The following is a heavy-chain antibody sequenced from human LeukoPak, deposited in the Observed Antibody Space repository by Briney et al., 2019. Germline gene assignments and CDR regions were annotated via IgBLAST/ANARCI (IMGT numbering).Heavy chain of an antibody. CDR3: ARGHKSSRFQPKPLGY. CDR2: IYYSGST. CDR1: GGSISSSSYY. Sequence: SETLSLTCTVSGGSISSSSYYWGWIRQPPGKGLEWIGSIYYSGSTYYNPSLKSRVTISVDTSKNQFSLKLSSVTAADTAVYYCARGHKSSRFQPKPLGYWGQGTLVTVSS. J-gene: IGHJ4*02. D-gene: IGHD6-13*01. V-gene: IGHV4-39*07.